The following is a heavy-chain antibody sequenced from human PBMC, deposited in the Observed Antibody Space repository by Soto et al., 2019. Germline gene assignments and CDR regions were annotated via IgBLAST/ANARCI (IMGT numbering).Heavy chain of an antibody. CDR2: IVVGSGNT. CDR1: GFTFTSSA. Sequence: SVKVSCKASGFTFTSSAVQWVRQARGQRLEWIGWIVVGSGNTNYAQKFQERVTITRDMSTSTAYMELSSLRSEDTAVYYCAADRLEDGYNSDYWGQGTLVTVSS. J-gene: IGHJ4*02. D-gene: IGHD5-12*01. V-gene: IGHV1-58*01. CDR3: AADRLEDGYNSDY.